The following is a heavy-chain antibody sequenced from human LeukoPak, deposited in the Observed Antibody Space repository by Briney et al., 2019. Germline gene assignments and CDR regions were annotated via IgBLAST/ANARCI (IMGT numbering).Heavy chain of an antibody. V-gene: IGHV4-61*03. Sequence: SETLSLTCTVSVRFVNSGSFYWSWIWQAPGKGLEYIGYINYSGSTYYNPSLKSRVTMSIDTSKNHFSLKLSSVTAADTAVYYCARRGSGSTVAISSFDHWGQGTLVTVSS. CDR3: ARRGSGSTVAISSFDH. D-gene: IGHD4-17*01. J-gene: IGHJ4*02. CDR1: VRFVNSGSFY. CDR2: INYSGST.